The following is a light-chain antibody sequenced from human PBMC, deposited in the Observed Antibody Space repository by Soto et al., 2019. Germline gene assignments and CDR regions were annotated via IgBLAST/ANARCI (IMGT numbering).Light chain of an antibody. Sequence: EIVMTQSPATLSVSPGERATLSCRASQSVSTNLAWYQQKPDQGPRLLIYGASTRATGIPARFSGSGSGTEFTLTISSLQSEDLAVYYCQQYNNWPPLTFGGGTKVEIK. CDR3: QQYNNWPPLT. V-gene: IGKV3-15*01. CDR2: GAS. J-gene: IGKJ4*01. CDR1: QSVSTN.